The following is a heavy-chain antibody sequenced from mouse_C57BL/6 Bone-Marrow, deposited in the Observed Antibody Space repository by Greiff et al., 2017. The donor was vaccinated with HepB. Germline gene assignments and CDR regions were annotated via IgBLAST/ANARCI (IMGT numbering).Heavy chain of an antibody. CDR1: GYTFTSYW. D-gene: IGHD2-3*01. J-gene: IGHJ2*01. V-gene: IGHV1-64*01. Sequence: VKLQQPGAELVKPGASVKLSCKASGYTFTSYWMHWVKQRPGQGLEWIGMIHPNSGSTNYNEKFKSKATLTVDKSSSTAYMQLSSLTSEDSAVYYCARDGWLLLRDYFDYWGQGTTLTVSS. CDR2: IHPNSGST. CDR3: ARDGWLLLRDYFDY.